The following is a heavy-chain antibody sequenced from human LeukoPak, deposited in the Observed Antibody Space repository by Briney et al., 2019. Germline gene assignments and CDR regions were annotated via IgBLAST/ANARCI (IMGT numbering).Heavy chain of an antibody. V-gene: IGHV3-30*18. CDR1: GFTFSNYG. Sequence: PGRSLRLSCAASGFTFSNYGMHWVRQAPGKGLEWVAVISYDGSNKYYADSVRGRFTISRDNSKNTLYLHMDSLRTEDTAMYYCAKGRQMSTTPYDYWGQGTLVTVSS. D-gene: IGHD5-24*01. CDR3: AKGRQMSTTPYDY. CDR2: ISYDGSNK. J-gene: IGHJ4*02.